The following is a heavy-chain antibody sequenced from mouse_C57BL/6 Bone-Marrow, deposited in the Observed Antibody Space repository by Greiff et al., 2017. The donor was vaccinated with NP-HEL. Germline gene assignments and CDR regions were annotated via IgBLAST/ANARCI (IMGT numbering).Heavy chain of an antibody. CDR2: INYDGSST. J-gene: IGHJ4*01. CDR1: GFTFSDYY. V-gene: IGHV5-16*01. Sequence: EVQLVESEGGLVQPGSSMKLSCTASGFTFSDYYMAWVRQVPEKGLEWVANINYDGSSTYYLDSLKSRFIISRDNAKNILYLQMSSLESEDTATYYCARDLDYWGQGTSVTVSS. CDR3: ARDLDY.